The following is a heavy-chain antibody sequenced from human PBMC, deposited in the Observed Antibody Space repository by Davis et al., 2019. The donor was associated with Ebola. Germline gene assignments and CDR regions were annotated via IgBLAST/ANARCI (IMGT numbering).Heavy chain of an antibody. D-gene: IGHD4-17*01. Sequence: ASVKVSCKTSGYTFTSYGISWVRQAPGQGLEWMGWISAYNGNTNYAQKLQGRVTMTTDTSTSTAYMELRSLRSDDTAVYYCARGDYGDYVIDYYGMDVWGQGTTVTVSS. J-gene: IGHJ6*02. CDR2: ISAYNGNT. CDR3: ARGDYGDYVIDYYGMDV. CDR1: GYTFTSYG. V-gene: IGHV1-18*01.